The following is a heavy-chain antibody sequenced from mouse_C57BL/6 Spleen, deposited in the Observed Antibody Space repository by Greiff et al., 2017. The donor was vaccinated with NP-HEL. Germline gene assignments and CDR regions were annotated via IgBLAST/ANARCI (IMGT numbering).Heavy chain of an antibody. Sequence: QVQLQQPGAELVKPGASVKMSCKASGYTFTSYWITWVKQRPGQGLEWIGDIYPGSGSTNYNEKFKSKATLTVDTSSSTAYMQISSLTYEDSAVYYCARHLYDDYAGGFAYWGQGTLVTVSA. CDR2: IYPGSGST. J-gene: IGHJ3*01. CDR1: GYTFTSYW. D-gene: IGHD2-4*01. V-gene: IGHV1-55*01. CDR3: ARHLYDDYAGGFAY.